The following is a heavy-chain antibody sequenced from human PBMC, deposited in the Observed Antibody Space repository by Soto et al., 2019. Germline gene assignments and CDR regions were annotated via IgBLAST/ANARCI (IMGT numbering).Heavy chain of an antibody. CDR1: GYTFTDYF. D-gene: IGHD5-18*01. V-gene: IGHV1-2*02. CDR3: ARNPKIPPNAIQEGR. J-gene: IGHJ4*02. Sequence: VEMVQSGAEVKKPGASVKVSCKASGYTFTDYFIHWVRQAPGQGLEWMGWINPNSGGTNYAQKFQGRVTMTRDTSNTTVYRTLSRLRSDDTATYYWARNPKIPPNAIQEGRGGQGPLVTFSS. CDR2: INPNSGGT.